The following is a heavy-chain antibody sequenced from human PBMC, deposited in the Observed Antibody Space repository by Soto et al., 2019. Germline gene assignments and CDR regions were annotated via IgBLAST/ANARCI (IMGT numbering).Heavy chain of an antibody. CDR1: GYTFTSYG. J-gene: IGHJ4*02. Sequence: ASVKVSCKASGYTFTSYGISWVRQAPGQGLEWMGWISAYNGNTNYAQKLQGRVTMTTDRSTSTAYMELRSLRSDDTAVYYCARDLGRMVYAISDFDYWGQGTLVTVSS. CDR3: ARDLGRMVYAISDFDY. V-gene: IGHV1-18*01. D-gene: IGHD2-8*01. CDR2: ISAYNGNT.